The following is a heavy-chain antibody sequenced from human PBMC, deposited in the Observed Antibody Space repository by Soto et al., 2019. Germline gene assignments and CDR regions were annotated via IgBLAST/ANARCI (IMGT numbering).Heavy chain of an antibody. CDR2: LNPHRGST. CDR1: GYTFSSHD. V-gene: IGHV1-8*01. D-gene: IGHD6-6*01. Sequence: QVQLVQSGAEVKKPGASVKVSCKASGYTFSSHDINWVRQATGQGLEWMGWLNPHRGSTVYTHKFQGRVTMTWDASINTAYLELSSLRSEDTAMYYCARVSSIAARRSFDSWGQGTLVSVSS. CDR3: ARVSSIAARRSFDS. J-gene: IGHJ4*02.